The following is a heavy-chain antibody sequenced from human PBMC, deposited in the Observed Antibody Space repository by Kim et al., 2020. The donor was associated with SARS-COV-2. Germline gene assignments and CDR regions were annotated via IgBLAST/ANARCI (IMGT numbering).Heavy chain of an antibody. V-gene: IGHV4-31*03. CDR2: IYYSGST. Sequence: SETLSLTCTVSGGSISSGGYYWSWIRQHPGKGLEWIGYIYYSGSTYYNPSLKSRVTISVDTSKNQFSLKLSSVTAADTAVYYCARGSLLLWFGELLFSGKGASVDYWGQGTLVTVSS. J-gene: IGHJ4*02. CDR3: ARGSLLLWFGELLFSGKGASVDY. CDR1: GGSISSGGYY. D-gene: IGHD3-10*01.